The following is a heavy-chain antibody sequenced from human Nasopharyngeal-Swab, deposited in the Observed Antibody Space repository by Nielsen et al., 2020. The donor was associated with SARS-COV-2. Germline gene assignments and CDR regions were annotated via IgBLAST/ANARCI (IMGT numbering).Heavy chain of an antibody. CDR2: IKQDGSEK. V-gene: IGHV3-7*03. D-gene: IGHD6-19*01. Sequence: GGSLRLSCAASGFTFSSYWMGWVRQAPGKGLEWVANIKQDGSEKYYVDSVKGRFTISRDNAKNSLYLQMNSLRAEDTAVYYCARVRVAGTYYYYYYMDVWGKGTTVTVSS. J-gene: IGHJ6*03. CDR1: GFTFSSYW. CDR3: ARVRVAGTYYYYYYMDV.